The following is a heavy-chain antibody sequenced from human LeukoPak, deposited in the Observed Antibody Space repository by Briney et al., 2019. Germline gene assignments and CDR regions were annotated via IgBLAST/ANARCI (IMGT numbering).Heavy chain of an antibody. V-gene: IGHV3-15*01. CDR2: VKSKTDGGTT. CDR1: GFTFDNAW. Sequence: GGSLRLSCAASGFTFDNAWMNWVRQAPGKGLEWVGRVKSKTDGGTTDYAAPVKGRFTISRDDSENTLFLQLNSLKTEDSALYYCTTVGTTSPIAEEYFDYWGQGTLVTVSS. D-gene: IGHD1-26*01. CDR3: TTVGTTSPIAEEYFDY. J-gene: IGHJ4*02.